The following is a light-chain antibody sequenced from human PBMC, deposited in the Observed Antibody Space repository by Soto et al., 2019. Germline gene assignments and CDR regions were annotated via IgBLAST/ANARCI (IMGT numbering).Light chain of an antibody. J-gene: IGLJ1*01. V-gene: IGLV2-14*03. CDR1: SSDIGAYNY. CDR2: DVN. CDR3: TSYTGSNTLEV. Sequence: QSVLTQPASVSGSPGQSITISCTGTSSDIGAYNYVSWYRQHPGKAPQLLIYDVNNRPSGVSHRFSGSESGNTASLTISGLQSEDEADYFCTSYTGSNTLEVFGPGTKVTVL.